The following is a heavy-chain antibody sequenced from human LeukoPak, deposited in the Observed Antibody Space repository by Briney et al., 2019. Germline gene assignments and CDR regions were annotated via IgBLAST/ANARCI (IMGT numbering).Heavy chain of an antibody. V-gene: IGHV3-48*03. CDR3: ARDILTKQAYSGYEN. CDR1: GFTFSSYE. D-gene: IGHD5-12*01. J-gene: IGHJ4*02. CDR2: ISSSSNTI. Sequence: PGGSLRLSCAASGFTFSSYEMNWVRQAPGKGLEWVSYISSSSNTIYYADSVKGRFTISRDNAKNSLYLQMNSLRDEDAAVYYCARDILTKQAYSGYENWGQGTLVTVSS.